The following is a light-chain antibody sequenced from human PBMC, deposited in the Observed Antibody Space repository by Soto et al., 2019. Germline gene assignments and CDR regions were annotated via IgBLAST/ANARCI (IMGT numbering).Light chain of an antibody. J-gene: IGLJ2*01. CDR2: EVS. V-gene: IGLV2-14*01. CDR3: SSYTTSSTLV. CDR1: SSDVGGYNY. Sequence: QSALTQPASVSGSPGQSITISCTGTSSDVGGYNYVSWYQQYPGEAPKLMIYEVSNRPSGVSNRFSGSKSGNTASLTISGFQAEDEADYYCSSYTTSSTLVFGGGTKLTVL.